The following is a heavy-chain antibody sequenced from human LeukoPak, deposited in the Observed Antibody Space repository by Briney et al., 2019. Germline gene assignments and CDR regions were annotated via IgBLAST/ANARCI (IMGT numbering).Heavy chain of an antibody. D-gene: IGHD7-27*01. J-gene: IGHJ4*02. CDR1: GGSISSGGYY. V-gene: IGHV4-31*03. Sequence: SETLSLTCTVSGGSISSGGYYWSWIRQHPGKGLEWIGYIYYSGSTYYNPSLKSRVTISVDTSKNQFSLKLSSVTAADTAVYYCARDRRLTGDPTGFDYWGQGTLVTVSS. CDR2: IYYSGST. CDR3: ARDRRLTGDPTGFDY.